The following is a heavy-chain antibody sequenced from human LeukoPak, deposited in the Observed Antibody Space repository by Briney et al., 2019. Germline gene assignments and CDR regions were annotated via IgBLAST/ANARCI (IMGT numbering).Heavy chain of an antibody. CDR3: ARDGPSPLYYYDSSGYYYPPHYYYYYGMDV. CDR2: IKQDGSEK. J-gene: IGHJ6*02. V-gene: IGHV3-7*01. CDR1: GCTFSSYW. D-gene: IGHD3-22*01. Sequence: GGSLRLSCAASGCTFSSYWMSWVRQAPGKGLEWVANIKQDGSEKYYVDSVKGRFTISRDNAKNSLYLQMNSLRAEDTAVYYCARDGPSPLYYYDSSGYYYPPHYYYYYGMDVWGQGTTVTVSS.